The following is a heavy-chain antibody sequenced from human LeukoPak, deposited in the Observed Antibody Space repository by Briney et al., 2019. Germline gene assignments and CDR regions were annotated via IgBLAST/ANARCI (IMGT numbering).Heavy chain of an antibody. CDR2: IDTDGRII. CDR3: VRGLGDY. Sequence: GGSLRLSGAASGFTLSSYWMHWFRQAPGKGLVWVSRIDTDGRIITHADSVKGRFTISRDNAKNTLYLQMNILRAEDTAVYYCVRGLGDYWGQGTLVTVSS. CDR1: GFTLSSYW. V-gene: IGHV3-74*01. J-gene: IGHJ4*02.